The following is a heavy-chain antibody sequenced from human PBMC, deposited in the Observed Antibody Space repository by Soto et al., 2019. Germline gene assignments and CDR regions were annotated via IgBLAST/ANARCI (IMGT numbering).Heavy chain of an antibody. CDR3: AREEMATAYYFDY. CDR1: GDSISNYY. CDR2: IYYSGST. D-gene: IGHD5-18*01. V-gene: IGHV4-59*01. J-gene: IGHJ4*02. Sequence: PSETLSLTCTVSGDSISNYYWSWIRQPPGKGLEWIGYIYYSGSTNYNPSLKSRVTISVDTSKNQFSLELRSLTTADTAVYYCAREEMATAYYFDYWGLGTLVTVS.